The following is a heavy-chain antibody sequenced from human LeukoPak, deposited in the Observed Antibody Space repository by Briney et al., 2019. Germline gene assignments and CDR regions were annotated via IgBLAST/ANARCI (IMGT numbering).Heavy chain of an antibody. CDR3: TIFVVADPDAFEI. J-gene: IGHJ3*02. CDR2: ISSSGDT. V-gene: IGHV4-61*02. D-gene: IGHD3-3*01. CDR1: GGSINSGHYY. Sequence: KSSETLSLTCTVSGGSINSGHYYWNWVRQPAGKGLEWIGRISSSGDTTYSPSLKSRVTMSLDTSKNQFSLKLTSVTAADTALNYCTIFVVADPDAFEIWGQGTMVTVSS.